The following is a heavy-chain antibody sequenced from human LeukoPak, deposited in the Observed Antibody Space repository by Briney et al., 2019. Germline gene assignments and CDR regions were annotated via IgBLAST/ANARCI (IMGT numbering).Heavy chain of an antibody. Sequence: PGESLKISCKGSGYSFTSYWIGWVRQMPRKGLEWMGIIYPGDSDTRYSPSFQGQVTISADKSISTAYLQWSSLKASDTAMYYCARETSYYDFWSARTGYFDYWGQGTLVTVSS. V-gene: IGHV5-51*01. CDR3: ARETSYYDFWSARTGYFDY. J-gene: IGHJ4*02. CDR1: GYSFTSYW. CDR2: IYPGDSDT. D-gene: IGHD3-3*01.